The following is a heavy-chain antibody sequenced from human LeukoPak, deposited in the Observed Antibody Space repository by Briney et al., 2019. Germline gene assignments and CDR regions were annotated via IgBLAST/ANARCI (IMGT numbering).Heavy chain of an antibody. CDR2: ISHDAKST. J-gene: IGHJ6*04. CDR3: AKDGGNYYDTAGNHLMRSYMDV. D-gene: IGHD3-22*01. Sequence: GGSLRLSCGTSGFTFSSYGMHWGRQVPGKGLEWVTVISHDAKSTYHVDSVKGRFTISRDNSKNTLYLQMNSLRAEDTAVYYCAKDGGNYYDTAGNHLMRSYMDVWGKGTTVTVSS. V-gene: IGHV3-30*18. CDR1: GFTFSSYG.